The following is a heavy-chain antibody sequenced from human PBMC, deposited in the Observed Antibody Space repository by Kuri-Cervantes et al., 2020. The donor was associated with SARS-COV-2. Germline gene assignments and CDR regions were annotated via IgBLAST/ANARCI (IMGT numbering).Heavy chain of an antibody. D-gene: IGHD2-2*01. CDR3: ARHIGDRTVVPGAIATYYYYYYMDV. CDR1: GYTFTGYY. Sequence: ASVKVSCKASGYTFTGYYMHWVRQAPGQGLEWTGGINPNSGGTNYAQKFQGRVTMTRDTSISTAYLQWSSLKASDTAMYYCARHIGDRTVVPGAIATYYYYYYMDVWGKGTTVTVSS. V-gene: IGHV1-2*02. J-gene: IGHJ6*03. CDR2: INPNSGGT.